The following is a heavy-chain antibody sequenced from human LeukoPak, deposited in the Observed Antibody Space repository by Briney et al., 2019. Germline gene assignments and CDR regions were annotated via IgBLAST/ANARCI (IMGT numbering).Heavy chain of an antibody. CDR2: IYWDDDK. V-gene: IGHV2-5*02. CDR3: AHMDGYSYGKYFDY. CDR1: GFSLSTSGVG. J-gene: IGHJ4*02. D-gene: IGHD5-18*01. Sequence: SGPTLVKPTQTLTLTCTFSGFSLSTSGVGVGWIRQPPGKALDWLALIYWDDDKRYSPSLKSRLTTTKDTSKNQVVLTMTNMDPVDTATYYCAHMDGYSYGKYFDYWGQGTLVTVSS.